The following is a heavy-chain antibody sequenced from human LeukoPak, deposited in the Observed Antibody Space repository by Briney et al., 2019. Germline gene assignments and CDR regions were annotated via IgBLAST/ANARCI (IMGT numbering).Heavy chain of an antibody. CDR2: IYHSGST. CDR3: ARESPYYYGIDV. CDR1: GASISSGGYS. Sequence: SQTLSLTCAVSGASISSGGYSWSWIRQPPGKGLEWIGYIYHSGSTYYNPSLKSRVSISVDRSKNQFSLNLSSVTAADTAVYYCARESPYYYGIDVWGHGTTVTVSS. J-gene: IGHJ6*02. V-gene: IGHV4-30-2*01.